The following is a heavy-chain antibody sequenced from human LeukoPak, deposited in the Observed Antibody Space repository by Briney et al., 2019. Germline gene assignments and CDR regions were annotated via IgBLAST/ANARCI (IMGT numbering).Heavy chain of an antibody. D-gene: IGHD3-9*01. CDR1: GYSFTSYW. J-gene: IGHJ4*02. V-gene: IGHV5-51*01. Sequence: GESLKISCKGSGYSFTSYWIGWVRQMPGKGLEWMGIIYPGDSDTRYSPSFQGQVTISADKSISTAYLQWSSLKASDTAMYYCARAKCDILSGYAPRAWGQGTLVTVSS. CDR2: IYPGDSDT. CDR3: ARAKCDILSGYAPRA.